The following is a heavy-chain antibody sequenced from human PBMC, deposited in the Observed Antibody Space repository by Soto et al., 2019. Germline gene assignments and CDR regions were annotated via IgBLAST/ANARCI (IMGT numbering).Heavy chain of an antibody. CDR3: ARDQFNPYDSSLYYHYYGMDV. CDR1: GGSISSGGYY. Sequence: PSETLSLTCTVSGGSISSGGYYWSWIRQHPGKGLEWIGYIYYSGSTYYNPSLKSRVTISVDTSKNQFSLKLSSVTAADTAVYYCARDQFNPYDSSLYYHYYGMDVWVQGTTVTAP. CDR2: IYYSGST. D-gene: IGHD3-22*01. J-gene: IGHJ6*02. V-gene: IGHV4-31*03.